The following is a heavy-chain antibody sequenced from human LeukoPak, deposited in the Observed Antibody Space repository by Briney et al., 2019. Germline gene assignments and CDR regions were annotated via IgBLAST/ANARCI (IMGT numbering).Heavy chain of an antibody. D-gene: IGHD2-15*01. CDR1: GFTFSSYA. V-gene: IGHV3-23*01. Sequence: GGSLRLSCAASGFTFSSYAMSWVRQAPGKGLEWVSAISGSGGSTYYADSVKGRFTISRDNSKNTLYLQMNSLRAEDTAVYYCAKARYCSGGSCYHDYWGQGTLVTVSS. J-gene: IGHJ4*02. CDR3: AKARYCSGGSCYHDY. CDR2: ISGSGGST.